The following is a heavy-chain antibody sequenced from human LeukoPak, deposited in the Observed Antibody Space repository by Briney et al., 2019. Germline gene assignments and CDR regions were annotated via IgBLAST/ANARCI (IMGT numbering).Heavy chain of an antibody. CDR3: AKAQHCSGGSCYRD. Sequence: PGGSLRLSCAASGFTFSSYAMSWVRQAPGKGLEWVSAISGSGGSTYYADSVKGRFTITRDNSKNTLYLQMNSLRAEDTAVYYCAKAQHCSGGSCYRDWGQGTLVTVSS. CDR2: ISGSGGST. D-gene: IGHD2-15*01. J-gene: IGHJ4*02. CDR1: GFTFSSYA. V-gene: IGHV3-23*01.